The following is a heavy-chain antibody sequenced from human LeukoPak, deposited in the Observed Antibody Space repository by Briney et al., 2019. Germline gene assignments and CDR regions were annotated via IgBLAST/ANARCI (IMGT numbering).Heavy chain of an antibody. D-gene: IGHD2-15*01. Sequence: GGSLRLSCAGSGITVSSNYMSWVRQAPGKGLEWVSATVGGGSPNTYHADSVKGRFTISRDNSKNTLFLQMNSLRAEDTAIYYCTKAPIVSCSGAFCYPFDSWGQGTLVTVSS. CDR2: TVGGGSPNT. CDR1: GITVSSNY. J-gene: IGHJ4*02. V-gene: IGHV3-53*01. CDR3: TKAPIVSCSGAFCYPFDS.